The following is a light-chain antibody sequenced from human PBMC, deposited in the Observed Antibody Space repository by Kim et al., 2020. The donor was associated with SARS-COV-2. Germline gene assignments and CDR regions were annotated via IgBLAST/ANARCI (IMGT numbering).Light chain of an antibody. Sequence: LSPGARATLSCRASQPVTSNYVAWYQQKPGQAPRLLISGASRRATGIPDRFSGSGSGTDFTLTISRLEPEDFAVYFCQQYGSAPFTFGQGTKLEI. CDR3: QQYGSAPFT. V-gene: IGKV3-20*01. CDR2: GAS. CDR1: QPVTSNY. J-gene: IGKJ2*01.